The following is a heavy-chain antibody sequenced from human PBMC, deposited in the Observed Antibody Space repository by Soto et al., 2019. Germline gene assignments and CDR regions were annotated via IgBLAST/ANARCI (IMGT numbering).Heavy chain of an antibody. CDR1: GGSFSGYY. CDR3: ARGMDV. Sequence: QVQLQQWGAGLLKPSETLSLTCAVHGGSFSGYYWSWIRQPPGKGLEWIGEINHSGSTNYNPSLKSRVTISVDTSKIQFSLKLSSVTAADTAVYYCARGMDVWGQGTTVTVSS. V-gene: IGHV4-34*01. J-gene: IGHJ6*02. CDR2: INHSGST.